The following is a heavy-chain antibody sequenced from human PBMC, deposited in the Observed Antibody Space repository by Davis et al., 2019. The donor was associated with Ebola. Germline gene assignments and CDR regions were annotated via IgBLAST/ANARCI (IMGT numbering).Heavy chain of an antibody. CDR3: GTEQVEYARYFQH. J-gene: IGHJ1*01. CDR2: ISYGGNT. D-gene: IGHD1-1*01. Sequence: PSETLSLTCTVSRGSVTSRRYYWSWIRQTPEKGLEWIGYISYGGNTKYSPSLKSRVTMSVDTSKNQFSLNLRSVTAADSAVYYCGTEQVEYARYFQHWGQGTLVTVSS. CDR1: RGSVTSRRYY. V-gene: IGHV4-61*01.